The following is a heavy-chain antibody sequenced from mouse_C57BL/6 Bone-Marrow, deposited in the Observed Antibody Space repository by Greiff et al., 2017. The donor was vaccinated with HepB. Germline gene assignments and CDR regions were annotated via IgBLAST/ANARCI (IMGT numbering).Heavy chain of an antibody. Sequence: EVQVVESGGGLVKPGGSLKLSCAASGFTFSSYAMSWVRQTPEKRLEWVATISDGGSYTYYPDNVKGRFTISRDNSKNNLYLQMSHLKSEDTAMYYCARSPFYYGGDYWGQGTTLTVSS. CDR1: GFTFSSYA. CDR3: ARSPFYYGGDY. CDR2: ISDGGSYT. D-gene: IGHD1-1*01. J-gene: IGHJ2*01. V-gene: IGHV5-4*01.